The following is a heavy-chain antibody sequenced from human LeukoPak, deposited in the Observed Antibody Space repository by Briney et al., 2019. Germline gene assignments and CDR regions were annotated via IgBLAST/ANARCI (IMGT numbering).Heavy chain of an antibody. Sequence: GGSLRLSCAASGFTFSTYAISWVGQPGGRGLEGVSTFSGRNSNTYYSDSVKGRFTISRDNSKNTLYLQMNSLRAEDTAVYYCAKGSIVATTNFDYWGQGTLVTVSS. D-gene: IGHD5-12*01. CDR2: FSGRNSNT. CDR3: AKGSIVATTNFDY. J-gene: IGHJ4*02. CDR1: GFTFSTYA. V-gene: IGHV3-23*01.